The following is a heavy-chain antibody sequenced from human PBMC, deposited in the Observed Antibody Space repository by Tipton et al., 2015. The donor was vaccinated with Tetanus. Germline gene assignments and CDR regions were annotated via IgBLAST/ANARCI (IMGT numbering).Heavy chain of an antibody. CDR1: GFTFSSYG. V-gene: IGHV3-30*18. J-gene: IGHJ4*02. Sequence: RSLRLSCAASGFTFSSYGMHWVRQAPGKRLEWVAVISYDGSNKYYADSVKGRFTISRDNSKNTLYLQMNSLRAEDTAVYYCAKGSPYDKAYYFDYWGQGTLVTVSS. CDR3: AKGSPYDKAYYFDY. D-gene: IGHD1-1*01. CDR2: ISYDGSNK.